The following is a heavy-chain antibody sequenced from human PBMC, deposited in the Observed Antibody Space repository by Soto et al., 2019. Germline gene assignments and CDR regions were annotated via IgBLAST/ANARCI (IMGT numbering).Heavy chain of an antibody. CDR3: ARNPGGGFGELSYEGDYYYYYMDV. CDR1: GFTFSSYG. D-gene: IGHD3-10*01. CDR2: IWYDGSNK. Sequence: QVQLVESGGGVVQPGRSLRLSCAASGFTFSSYGMHWVRQAPGKGLEWVAVIWYDGSNKYYADSVKGRFTISRDNSKNTLDLQMNSLRAEDTAVYYCARNPGGGFGELSYEGDYYYYYMDVWGKGTTVTVSS. J-gene: IGHJ6*03. V-gene: IGHV3-33*01.